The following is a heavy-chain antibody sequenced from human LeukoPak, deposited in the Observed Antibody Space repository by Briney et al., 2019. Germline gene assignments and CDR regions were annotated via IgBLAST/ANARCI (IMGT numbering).Heavy chain of an antibody. CDR2: ITGSGGST. V-gene: IGHV3-23*01. CDR3: AKFSGYSSSLYGMDV. J-gene: IGHJ6*02. Sequence: GGSLRLSCAASGFTFSSYAMSWVRQAPGKGLEWVSAITGSGGSTYYADSVKGRFTISRDNSKNTLYLQMNSLRAEDTAVYYCAKFSGYSSSLYGMDVWGQGTTVTVSS. D-gene: IGHD6-13*01. CDR1: GFTFSSYA.